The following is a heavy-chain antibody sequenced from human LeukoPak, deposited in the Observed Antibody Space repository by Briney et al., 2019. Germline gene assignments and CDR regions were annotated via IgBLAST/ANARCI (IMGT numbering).Heavy chain of an antibody. J-gene: IGHJ5*02. CDR1: EYTFNSYD. CDR3: ARKNYCSGGSCYSRGWFDP. Sequence: ASVKVSCKASEYTFNSYDINWVRQATGQGLEWMGWMNPNSGNTVYAQKFQGRVTMTRDTSISTAYMELSSLRSEDTAMYYCARKNYCSGGSCYSRGWFDPWGQGTLVTVSS. V-gene: IGHV1-8*01. CDR2: MNPNSGNT. D-gene: IGHD2-15*01.